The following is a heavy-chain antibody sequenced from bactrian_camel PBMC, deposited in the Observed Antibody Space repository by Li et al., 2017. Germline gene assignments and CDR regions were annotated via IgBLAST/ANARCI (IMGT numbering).Heavy chain of an antibody. V-gene: IGHV3S7*01. CDR1: GFTFSSFA. CDR3: VQNAPNWSFGY. D-gene: IGHD7*01. Sequence: VESGGGLVQPGGSLRLSCAASGFTFSSFAMSWVRQAPGKGLEWMSSVSSDGSVTYYADSVQGRFTTSRDNAKNTIYLQINSLKPEDTAVYYCVQNAPNWSFGYWGQGTQVTVS. J-gene: IGHJ6*01. CDR2: VSSDGSVT.